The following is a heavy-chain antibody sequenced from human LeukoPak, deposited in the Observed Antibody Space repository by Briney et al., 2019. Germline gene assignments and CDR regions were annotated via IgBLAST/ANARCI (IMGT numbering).Heavy chain of an antibody. J-gene: IGHJ5*02. CDR1: GFTFSNYA. V-gene: IGHV3-23*01. D-gene: IGHD3-22*01. CDR2: ISGGGGTT. CDR3: AKAAEYYYDSSGYGS. Sequence: GGSLRLSCAASGFTFSNYAMSWVRPAPGKGLEWVSAISGGGGTTYYADSVKGRFTISRYNSKNTLYLQMNSLRAEDTAVYYCAKAAEYYYDSSGYGSWGQGTLVTVSS.